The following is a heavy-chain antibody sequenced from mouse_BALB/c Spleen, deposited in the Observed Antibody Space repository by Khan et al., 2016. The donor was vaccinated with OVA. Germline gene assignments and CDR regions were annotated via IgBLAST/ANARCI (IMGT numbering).Heavy chain of an antibody. CDR2: IWTGGGT. Sequence: QVQLKESGPGLVAPSQSLSITCTVSDFSLSNYDISWFRQPPGKGLEWLGLIWTGGGTNYYSAFMSSLSISKDNSKSQVFLKMNSLQTEDTAIYYCVRGLLKWGQGTSVTVSS. D-gene: IGHD1-1*01. CDR1: DFSLSNYD. V-gene: IGHV2-9-2*01. CDR3: VRGLLK. J-gene: IGHJ4*01.